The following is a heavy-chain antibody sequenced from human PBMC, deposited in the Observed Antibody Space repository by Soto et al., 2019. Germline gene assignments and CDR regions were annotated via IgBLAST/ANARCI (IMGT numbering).Heavy chain of an antibody. J-gene: IGHJ5*02. D-gene: IGHD3-3*01. Sequence: QLQLQESGPGLVKPSETLSLTCTVSGGSISSSSYYWGWIRQPPGKGLEWIGSIYYSGSTYYNPSLKGLVTISVDKSKNQRSRELSSVSAADTAVYYCARQGASFGVVIIRLNWFDPWGQGTLVTVSS. V-gene: IGHV4-39*01. CDR3: ARQGASFGVVIIRLNWFDP. CDR1: GGSISSSSYY. CDR2: IYYSGST.